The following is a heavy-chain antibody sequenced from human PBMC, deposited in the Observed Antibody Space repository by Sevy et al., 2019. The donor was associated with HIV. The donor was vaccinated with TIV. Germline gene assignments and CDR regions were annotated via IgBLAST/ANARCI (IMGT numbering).Heavy chain of an antibody. CDR3: ARCPGHYSIDY. J-gene: IGHJ4*02. V-gene: IGHV3-48*02. CDR2: IGTAAGFT. D-gene: IGHD2-21*01. CDR1: GFTFNTYS. Sequence: VGSLRLSCAASGFTFNTYSLIWVRQTPGKGLEWLSFIGTAAGFTYYADSVKGRFTISRDNAKNSLYLQMNSLRDEDTAVYYCARCPGHYSIDYWGQGTLVTVSS.